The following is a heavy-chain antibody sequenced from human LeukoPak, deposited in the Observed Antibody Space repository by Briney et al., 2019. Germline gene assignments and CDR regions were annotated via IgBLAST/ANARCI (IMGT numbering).Heavy chain of an antibody. Sequence: GGSLRLSCAASGFTSSGYSMKWVRHAPGKGVGRGSYISSSMSTIYYTHSVKGRFTISRDNAKNSLYLQMNSLRDEDTAVYYCAREYHYYDSSGYYFWGQGTLVTVPS. J-gene: IGHJ4*02. D-gene: IGHD3-22*01. CDR3: AREYHYYDSSGYYF. CDR2: ISSSMSTI. CDR1: GFTSSGYS. V-gene: IGHV3-48*02.